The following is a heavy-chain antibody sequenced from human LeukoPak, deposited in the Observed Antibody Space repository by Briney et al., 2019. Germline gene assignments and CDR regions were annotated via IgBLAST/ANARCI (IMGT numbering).Heavy chain of an antibody. Sequence: SETLSLTCAVTGGSISSGGYSWSWIRQPPGKGLEWIGEINHSGSTNYNPSLKSRVTISVDTSKNQFSLKLSSVTAADTAVYYCAATYYYDSSGYFPYYFDYWGQGTLVTVSP. V-gene: IGHV4-30-2*01. J-gene: IGHJ4*02. CDR3: AATYYYDSSGYFPYYFDY. CDR2: INHSGST. D-gene: IGHD3-22*01. CDR1: GGSISSGGYS.